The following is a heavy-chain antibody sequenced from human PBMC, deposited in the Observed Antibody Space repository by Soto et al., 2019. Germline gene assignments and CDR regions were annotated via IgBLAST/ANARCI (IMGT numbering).Heavy chain of an antibody. CDR3: AEGGRTSSSWYGEGMDY. J-gene: IGHJ4*02. Sequence: QVRLVESGGGVVQPGTSLRLSCAASGFTFTSYGMHWVRQAPGKGLEWVAVISYDGRYKYYGDSVKGRFTISRDNSKNTLDLQMNSLRAEDTAVYFCAEGGRTSSSWYGEGMDYWGQGTLVTVSS. CDR1: GFTFTSYG. D-gene: IGHD6-13*01. V-gene: IGHV3-30*18. CDR2: ISYDGRYK.